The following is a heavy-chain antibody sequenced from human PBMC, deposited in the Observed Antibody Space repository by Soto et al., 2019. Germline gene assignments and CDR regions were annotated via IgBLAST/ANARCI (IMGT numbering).Heavy chain of an antibody. J-gene: IGHJ4*02. V-gene: IGHV4-30-4*01. Sequence: QVQLQESGPGLVKPSQTLSLTCTVSGGSISSGDYYWSWIRQPPGKGLEWIGYIHYSGSTYYNPSLXXRXTXXVDTPKTPFSLNLSSGTAADTAVYYCARDSDVSGYWGQGTLVTVSS. CDR1: GGSISSGDYY. D-gene: IGHD6-19*01. CDR3: ARDSDVSGY. CDR2: IHYSGST.